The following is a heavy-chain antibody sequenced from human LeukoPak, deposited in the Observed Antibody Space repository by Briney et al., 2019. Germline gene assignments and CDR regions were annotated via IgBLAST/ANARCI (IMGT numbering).Heavy chain of an antibody. D-gene: IGHD3-22*01. Sequence: PSETLSLTCTVSNDSINNYYWSWIRQPPGKGLEWIGRIYTSGSTNYNPSPKSRVTMSVDTSKDQFSLKLSSVTAADTAVYYCARDQDYDSSGYYSSAFDIWGQGTMVTVSS. CDR3: ARDQDYDSSGYYSSAFDI. J-gene: IGHJ3*02. V-gene: IGHV4-4*07. CDR2: IYTSGST. CDR1: NDSINNYY.